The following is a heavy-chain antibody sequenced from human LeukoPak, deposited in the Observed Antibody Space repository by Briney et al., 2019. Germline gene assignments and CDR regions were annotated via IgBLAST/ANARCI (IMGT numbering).Heavy chain of an antibody. CDR2: INPNSGGT. J-gene: IGHJ4*02. V-gene: IGHV1-2*02. D-gene: IGHD6-13*01. CDR3: ARGAEAETSPLDF. Sequence: GGSLRLSCAASGFTFSSYGMHWVRQAPGQGLEWMGWINPNSGGTNYAQKFQGRVTMTRDTSINTDYMEMKRVTSDDTAVYYCARGAEAETSPLDFWGQGTLVIVS. CDR1: GFTFSSYG.